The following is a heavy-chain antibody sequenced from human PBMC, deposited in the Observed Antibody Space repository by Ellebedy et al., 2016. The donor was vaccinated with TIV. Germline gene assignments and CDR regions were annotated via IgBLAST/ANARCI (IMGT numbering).Heavy chain of an antibody. Sequence: GESLKISCAASEFTFSTYSMNWVRQAPGKGLEWVSSISSTSTYTFYADSVKGRFTIYRDNAKDSLYLQVNSLRAEDTAVYYCARSGRTFGAAIDYWGQGTLVAVSS. D-gene: IGHD3-3*01. CDR3: ARSGRTFGAAIDY. V-gene: IGHV3-21*01. J-gene: IGHJ4*02. CDR1: EFTFSTYS. CDR2: ISSTSTYT.